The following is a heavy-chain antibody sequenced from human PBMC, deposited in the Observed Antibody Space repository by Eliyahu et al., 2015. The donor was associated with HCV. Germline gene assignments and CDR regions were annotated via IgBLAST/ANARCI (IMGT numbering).Heavy chain of an antibody. J-gene: IGHJ4*02. D-gene: IGHD2-2*01. CDR2: ISGGSSYI. CDR3: ARPIPRTYQPLPVDY. Sequence: EVQLVESGGGLVKPGGSLRLSCAASGFTFSPYSMNWVRQAPGKGLEWVSSISGGSSYIYYADSVKGRFTISRDNAKNSLYLQMNSLRAEDTAVYYCARPIPRTYQPLPVDYWGQGTLVTVSS. CDR1: GFTFSPYS. V-gene: IGHV3-21*01.